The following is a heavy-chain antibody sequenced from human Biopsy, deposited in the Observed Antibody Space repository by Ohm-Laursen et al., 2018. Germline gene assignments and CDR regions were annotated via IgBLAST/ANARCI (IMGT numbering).Heavy chain of an antibody. V-gene: IGHV4-59*08. CDR3: ARRLPLRGFAFDV. CDR1: GDSITSYF. D-gene: IGHD3-10*01. CDR2: IYYRGNT. J-gene: IGHJ3*01. Sequence: GTLSLTCTVSGDSITSYFWNWIRQAPGKGLEWIGNIYYRGNTNYSPSLKSRATISLDSSKTKFSLNLNFVSATDTAVYYCARRLPLRGFAFDVWGQGTVVTVS.